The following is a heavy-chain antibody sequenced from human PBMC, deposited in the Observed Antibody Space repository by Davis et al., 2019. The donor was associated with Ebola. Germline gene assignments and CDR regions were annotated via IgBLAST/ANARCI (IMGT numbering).Heavy chain of an antibody. CDR1: GYSFTSYW. CDR3: ARGEWLVSSAFYFDY. J-gene: IGHJ4*02. CDR2: IYPGDSDT. V-gene: IGHV5-51*01. Sequence: KVSCKGSGYSFTSYWIGWVRQMPGKGLEWMGIIYPGDSDTRYSPSFQGQVTISADKSISTAYLQWSSLKASDTAMYYCARGEWLVSSAFYFDYWGQGTLVTVSS. D-gene: IGHD6-19*01.